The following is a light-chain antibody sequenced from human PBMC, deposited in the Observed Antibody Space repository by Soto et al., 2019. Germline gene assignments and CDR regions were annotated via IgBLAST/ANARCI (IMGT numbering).Light chain of an antibody. CDR1: QNVNSN. CDR3: QQYRT. V-gene: IGKV3-15*01. Sequence: EIVMTQSPASLSVSPGERATLSCRASQNVNSNLAWYQQKPGQAPRLLIYGASTRATGIPARFSGSGSGTDFTLTISRLEPEDFAVYYCQQYRTFGQGTKVDIK. CDR2: GAS. J-gene: IGKJ1*01.